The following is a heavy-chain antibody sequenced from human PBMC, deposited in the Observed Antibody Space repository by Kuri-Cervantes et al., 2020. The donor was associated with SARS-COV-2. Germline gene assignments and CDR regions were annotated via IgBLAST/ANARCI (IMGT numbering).Heavy chain of an antibody. CDR1: GFTVSINY. CDR2: IYSGGGT. D-gene: IGHD7-27*01. CDR3: ARDTGGLNDY. Sequence: GGSLRLSCAASGFTVSINYMNWVRQAPGKGLEWVSVIYSGGGTYYADSVKGRFTISRDNSKNTLYLQMNSLRAEDTAVYYCARDTGGLNDYWGQGTLVTVSS. V-gene: IGHV3-53*05. J-gene: IGHJ4*02.